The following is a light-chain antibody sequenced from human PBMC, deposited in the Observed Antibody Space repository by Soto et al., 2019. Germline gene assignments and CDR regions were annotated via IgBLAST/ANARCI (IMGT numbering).Light chain of an antibody. Sequence: DIQMTQSPSTLSASVGDRVTITCRASQSIRSFLAWYQQKPGKAPQLLISDASNLGSGVPSRFSGSGSGTEFTLSISSLQPDDFATYDCKQYDSYSLTSGGGTKVEIK. V-gene: IGKV1-5*01. CDR1: QSIRSF. CDR3: KQYDSYSLT. J-gene: IGKJ4*01. CDR2: DAS.